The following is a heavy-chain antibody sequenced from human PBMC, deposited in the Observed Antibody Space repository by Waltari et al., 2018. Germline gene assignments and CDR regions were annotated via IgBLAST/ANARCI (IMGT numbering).Heavy chain of an antibody. Sequence: GMHWVRPAPGKGLEWVAAMSYDGSNKHYVDSVKGRFTLSRDDSKNTLYLQMNSLTTEDTAVYYCARGFSSWGTFEYWGQGTLVTVSS. CDR2: MSYDGSNK. CDR1: G. V-gene: IGHV3-30*04. J-gene: IGHJ4*02. D-gene: IGHD6-13*01. CDR3: ARGFSSWGTFEY.